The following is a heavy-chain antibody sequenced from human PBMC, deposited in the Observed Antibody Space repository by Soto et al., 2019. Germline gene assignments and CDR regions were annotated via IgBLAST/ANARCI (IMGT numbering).Heavy chain of an antibody. CDR3: ARGRRCSSTSCYARGTYFDY. Sequence: PSETLSLTCAVYGGSFNGYYWSWIRQPPGKGLEWIGEINHSGSTNYNPSLESRVTISVDTSKNQFSLKLSSVTAADTAVYYCARGRRCSSTSCYARGTYFDYWGQGTLVTVSS. J-gene: IGHJ4*02. CDR1: GGSFNGYY. CDR2: INHSGST. D-gene: IGHD2-2*01. V-gene: IGHV4-34*01.